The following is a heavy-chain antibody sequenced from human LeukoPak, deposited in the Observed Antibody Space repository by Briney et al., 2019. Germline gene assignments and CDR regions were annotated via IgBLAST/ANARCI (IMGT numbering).Heavy chain of an antibody. CDR2: IKQDGSEK. CDR3: AREMGWVATQTNFDY. Sequence: PGGSLRLSCAASGFTFSSYWMSWVRQAPGKGLEWVANIKQDGSEKYYVDSVKGRFTISRDNAKNSLYLQMNSLRAEDTAVYYCAREMGWVATQTNFDYWGQGTLVTVSS. D-gene: IGHD5-12*01. V-gene: IGHV3-7*01. CDR1: GFTFSSYW. J-gene: IGHJ4*02.